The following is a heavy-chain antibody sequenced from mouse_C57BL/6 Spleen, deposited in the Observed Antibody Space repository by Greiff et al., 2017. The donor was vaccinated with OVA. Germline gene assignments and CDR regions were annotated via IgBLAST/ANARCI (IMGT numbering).Heavy chain of an antibody. CDR3: TGAGTGMDD. J-gene: IGHJ4*01. D-gene: IGHD4-1*01. V-gene: IGHV6-3*01. CDR1: GFTFSNYW. CDR2: IRLKSDNYAT. Sequence: EVKLVESGGGLVQPGGSMKLSCVASGFTFSNYWMNWVRQSPEKGLEWVAQIRLKSDNYATHYAESVKGRFTISRDDSKSSVYLQMNNVRAEDTGMYYCTGAGTGMDDWGQGTAGTVSS.